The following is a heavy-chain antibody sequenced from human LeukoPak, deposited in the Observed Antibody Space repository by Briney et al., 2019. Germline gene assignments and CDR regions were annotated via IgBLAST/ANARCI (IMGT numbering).Heavy chain of an antibody. CDR1: GYTFTSYD. CDR2: MNPNSGNT. CDR3: ARGLYCSSTSCYAGSDY. V-gene: IGHV1-8*03. Sequence: ASVKVSCKASGYTFTSYDINWVRQATGQGLEWMGWMNPNSGNTGYAQKFQGRVTITRNTSISTVYMELSSLRSEDTAVYYCARGLYCSSTSCYAGSDYWGQGTLVTVSS. J-gene: IGHJ4*02. D-gene: IGHD2-2*01.